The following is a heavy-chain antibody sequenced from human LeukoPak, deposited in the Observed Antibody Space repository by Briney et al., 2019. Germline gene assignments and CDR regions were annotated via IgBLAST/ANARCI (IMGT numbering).Heavy chain of an antibody. D-gene: IGHD6-13*01. CDR1: GYTFTSYG. CDR3: ARSIAAARTGWAAFDI. V-gene: IGHV1-18*01. J-gene: IGHJ3*02. Sequence: ASVKVSCKASGYTFTSYGISWVRQAPGQGLEWMGWITAYNGNTNYAQKLQGRVTMTTDTSTSTAYMELRSLRSDDTAVYYCARSIAAARTGWAAFDIWGQGTMVTVSS. CDR2: ITAYNGNT.